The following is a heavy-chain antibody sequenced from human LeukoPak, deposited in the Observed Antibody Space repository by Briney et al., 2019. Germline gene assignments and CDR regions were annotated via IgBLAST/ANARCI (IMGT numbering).Heavy chain of an antibody. J-gene: IGHJ6*03. CDR1: GFTFSSYA. CDR2: ISGSGGST. CDR3: AKGGCSSTSCYYYYMDV. D-gene: IGHD2-2*01. Sequence: PGGSLRLSCAASGFTFSSYAMSWVRQAPGKGLEWVSAISGSGGSTYYADSVKGRFTISRDNSKNTLYLQMNSLRAEDTAVYYCAKGGCSSTSCYYYYMDVWGKGTTVTVSS. V-gene: IGHV3-23*01.